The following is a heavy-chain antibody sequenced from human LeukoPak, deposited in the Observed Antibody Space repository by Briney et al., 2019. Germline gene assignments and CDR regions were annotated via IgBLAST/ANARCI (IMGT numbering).Heavy chain of an antibody. D-gene: IGHD1-26*01. V-gene: IGHV4-59*01. Sequence: PSETLSLTCTVSGDSFSSYFWSWIRQPPGKGLEWIGYIDYSGSTNYNPSLKSRLSISVDTSKNQFSLKLTSVTASDTAVYYCARATGATGRFDYWGQGTLVTVSS. J-gene: IGHJ4*02. CDR2: IDYSGST. CDR1: GDSFSSYF. CDR3: ARATGATGRFDY.